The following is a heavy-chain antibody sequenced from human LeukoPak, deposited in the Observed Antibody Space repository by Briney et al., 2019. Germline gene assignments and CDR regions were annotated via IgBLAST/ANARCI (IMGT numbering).Heavy chain of an antibody. V-gene: IGHV1-46*01. CDR2: INPSGGST. J-gene: IGHJ4*02. D-gene: IGHD3-22*01. CDR3: ARSYDSSGYTYFDY. Sequence: ASVKVSCKASGYTFTNYHMHWVRQAPGQGLQWMGIINPSGGSTSYAQKFQGRVTLTRDTSTSTVYMELSSLRSEDTAVCYCARSYDSSGYTYFDYWGQGTLVTVSS. CDR1: GYTFTNYH.